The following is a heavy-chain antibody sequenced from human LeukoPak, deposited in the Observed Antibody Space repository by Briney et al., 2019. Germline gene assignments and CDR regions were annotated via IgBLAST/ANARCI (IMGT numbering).Heavy chain of an antibody. CDR2: ISHSGST. CDR1: GGSFSGYY. J-gene: IGHJ4*01. CDR3: ARAGFYSGWYVVDF. Sequence: SETLSLTCAVYGGSFSGYYWSWIRQPPGKGLEWIGEISHSGSTYYNPSLKSRVTISVDTSKNQFSLKLSSVTAADTAVYYCARAGFYSGWYVVDFWGHGTLVTVSS. D-gene: IGHD6-19*01. V-gene: IGHV4-34*01.